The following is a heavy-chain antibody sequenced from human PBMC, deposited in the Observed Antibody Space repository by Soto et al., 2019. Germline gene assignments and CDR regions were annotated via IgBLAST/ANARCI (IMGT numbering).Heavy chain of an antibody. CDR3: ARDWLIHYYYYLDV. J-gene: IGHJ6*03. CDR1: GGRLSGYT. D-gene: IGHD3-22*01. Sequence: SVKVCSKASGGRLSGYTISWVRQAPGQGLEWMGRIIPILGIANYAQKFQGRVTITADKSTSTAYMELSSLRSEDTSVYYCARDWLIHYYYYLDVWGKGTTVTVSS. V-gene: IGHV1-69*04. CDR2: IIPILGIA.